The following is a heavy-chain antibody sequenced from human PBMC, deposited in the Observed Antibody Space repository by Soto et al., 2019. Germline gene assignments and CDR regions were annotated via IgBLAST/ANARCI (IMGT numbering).Heavy chain of an antibody. CDR1: GFTFSSYA. Sequence: GGSLRLSCAASGFTFSSYAMHWVRQAPGKGLEWVAVISYDGSNKYYADSVEGRFTISRDNSKNTLYLQMNSLRAEDTAVYYCARDRDFGVVIIHFDYWGQGTLVTVSS. CDR2: ISYDGSNK. V-gene: IGHV3-30-3*01. D-gene: IGHD3-3*01. J-gene: IGHJ4*02. CDR3: ARDRDFGVVIIHFDY.